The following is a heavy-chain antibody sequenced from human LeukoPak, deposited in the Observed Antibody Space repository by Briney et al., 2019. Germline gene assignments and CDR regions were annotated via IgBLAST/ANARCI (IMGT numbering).Heavy chain of an antibody. Sequence: GRSLRLSCAASGFTFSSYAMHWVRQAPGKGLEWASSISYTGTYIYYADSVKGRFTISRDNAQNSLYLQMNSLRAEGTAIYYCVRDRGTYRPIDYWGQGTLVTVSS. D-gene: IGHD1-26*01. CDR3: VRDRGTYRPIDY. CDR2: ISYTGTYI. V-gene: IGHV3-21*04. CDR1: GFTFSSYA. J-gene: IGHJ4*02.